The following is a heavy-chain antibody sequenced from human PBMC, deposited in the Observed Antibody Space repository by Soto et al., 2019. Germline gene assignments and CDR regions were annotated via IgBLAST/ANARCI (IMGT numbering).Heavy chain of an antibody. D-gene: IGHD6-6*01. J-gene: IGHJ6*02. Sequence: QVQLQQWGAGLLKPSETLSLTCTIYGGSFSGYYWTWIRQPPGKGLEWIGEINHSGTTNYSPSLTRRVAISVDTSKDKFSLNLSSVTAADKAVYYCASGKTRTARPSLRYYYYGLDVWGQGTTVTVSS. CDR1: GGSFSGYY. V-gene: IGHV4-34*01. CDR2: INHSGTT. CDR3: ASGKTRTARPSLRYYYYGLDV.